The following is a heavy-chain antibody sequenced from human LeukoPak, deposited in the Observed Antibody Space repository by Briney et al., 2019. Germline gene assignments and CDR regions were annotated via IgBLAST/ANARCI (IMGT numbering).Heavy chain of an antibody. CDR3: AKDSPPPDLIAAAEAFDY. CDR1: GFTFSSYG. J-gene: IGHJ4*02. Sequence: GGSLILSCAASGFTFSSYGMHWVRQAPGKGLEWVANIKEDGSAQYYVGSVKGRFTISRDNSKNTLYLQMNSLRAEDTAVYYCAKDSPPPDLIAAAEAFDYWGQGTLVTVSS. D-gene: IGHD6-13*01. V-gene: IGHV3-7*03. CDR2: IKEDGSAQ.